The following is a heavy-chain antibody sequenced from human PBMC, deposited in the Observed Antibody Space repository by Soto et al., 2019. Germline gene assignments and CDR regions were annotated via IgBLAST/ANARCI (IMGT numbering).Heavy chain of an antibody. CDR3: ARATLWTNFDY. J-gene: IGHJ4*02. CDR1: GFTFSSYA. V-gene: IGHV3-30-3*01. Sequence: QVQLVESGGGVVQPGRSLRLSCAASGFTFSSYAMQWVRKAPGKGLEWVAVISYDGSNKYYADSVKGRFTISRDNSKNTLYLQMNSLRAEDTAVYYCARATLWTNFDYWGQGTLFTVSS. D-gene: IGHD5-18*01. CDR2: ISYDGSNK.